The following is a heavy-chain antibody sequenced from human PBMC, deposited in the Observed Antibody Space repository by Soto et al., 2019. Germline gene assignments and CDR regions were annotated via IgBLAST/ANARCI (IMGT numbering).Heavy chain of an antibody. J-gene: IGHJ4*02. CDR3: ARHTGTAAGTDPFDY. D-gene: IGHD6-13*01. V-gene: IGHV5-51*01. Sequence: GESLKISCKGSGYSFTSYWIGWVRQMPGKGLEWMGIIYPGDSDTRYSPSFQGQVTISADKSISTAYLQWSSLKASDTAMYYCARHTGTAAGTDPFDYWGQGTLVTVSS. CDR1: GYSFTSYW. CDR2: IYPGDSDT.